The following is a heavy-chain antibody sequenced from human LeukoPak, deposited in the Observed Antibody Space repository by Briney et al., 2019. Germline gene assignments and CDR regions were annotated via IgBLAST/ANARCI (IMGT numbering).Heavy chain of an antibody. Sequence: GGSLRLSCAASGFTFGLYAMTWVRQTPGKGLEWVSTISAGGAGTYYADSVKGRFAISRDNSKNTLYLQINSLRAGVTAVYYCRTWDYAHDAFDIWGQGSMVTVSS. CDR3: RTWDYAHDAFDI. D-gene: IGHD2-2*01. CDR2: ISAGGAGT. V-gene: IGHV3-23*01. J-gene: IGHJ3*02. CDR1: GFTFGLYA.